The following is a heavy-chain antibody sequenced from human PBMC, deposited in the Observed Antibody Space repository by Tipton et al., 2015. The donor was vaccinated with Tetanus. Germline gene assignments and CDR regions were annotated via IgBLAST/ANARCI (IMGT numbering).Heavy chain of an antibody. Sequence: QSGPEVKKPGASVNVSCKASGYTFTSYFMQWVRQAPGQGLEWMGIINPSGGRTNYVQKFQGRLTMTRDKSTSTVYMELSSRRSEDTAVYYCASWSQVESFDSWGQGTMVTVSS. J-gene: IGHJ3*02. V-gene: IGHV1-46*01. CDR1: GYTFTSYF. D-gene: IGHD3-3*01. CDR2: INPSGGRT. CDR3: ASWSQVESFDS.